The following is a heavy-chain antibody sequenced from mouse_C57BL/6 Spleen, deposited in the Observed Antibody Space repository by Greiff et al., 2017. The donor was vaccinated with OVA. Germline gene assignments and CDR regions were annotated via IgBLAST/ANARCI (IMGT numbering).Heavy chain of an antibody. CDR2: INPNNGGT. CDR3: ARDTTVETHYAMDY. J-gene: IGHJ4*01. CDR1: GYTFTDYN. Sequence: EVQLQQSGPELVKPGASVKMSCKASGYTFTDYNMHWVKQSHGKSLEWIGYINPNNGGTSYNQKFKGKATLTVNKSSSTAYMELRSLTSEDSAVYYCARDTTVETHYAMDYWGQGTSVTVSS. D-gene: IGHD1-1*01. V-gene: IGHV1-22*01.